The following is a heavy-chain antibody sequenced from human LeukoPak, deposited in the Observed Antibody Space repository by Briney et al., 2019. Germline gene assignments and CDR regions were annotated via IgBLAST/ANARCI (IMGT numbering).Heavy chain of an antibody. CDR1: GGSFSGYY. Sequence: SETLSLTCAVYGGSFSGYYWSWIRQPPGKGLEWIGEINHSGSTNYNPSLKSRVTISVDTSKNQFSLKLSSVTAADTAVYYCARDTIEVQLELGVDYWGQGTLVTVSS. D-gene: IGHD1-1*01. CDR3: ARDTIEVQLELGVDY. J-gene: IGHJ4*02. V-gene: IGHV4-34*01. CDR2: INHSGST.